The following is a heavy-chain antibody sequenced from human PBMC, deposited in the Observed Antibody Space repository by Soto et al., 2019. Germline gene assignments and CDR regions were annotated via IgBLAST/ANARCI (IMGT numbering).Heavy chain of an antibody. J-gene: IGHJ4*02. Sequence: ASVKVSCKASGYTFTSYYMHWVRQAPGQGLEWMGIINASGGSTSYAQKFQGRVTMTRDTSTSTVYMELRSLTSDDTAVYFCARDWNYIVDFWGQGTLVTVSS. D-gene: IGHD1-7*01. CDR2: INASGGST. V-gene: IGHV1-46*01. CDR3: ARDWNYIVDF. CDR1: GYTFTSYY.